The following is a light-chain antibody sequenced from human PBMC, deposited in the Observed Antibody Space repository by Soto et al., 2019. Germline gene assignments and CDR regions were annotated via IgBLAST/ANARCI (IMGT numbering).Light chain of an antibody. J-gene: IGKJ5*01. Sequence: VLAQSPGTLSLSPGGGATLSCRASQNINNNYLAWYQHKPGQAPRLLMYDASLRATGVPDRFSGSGSGTGFTLTITRLEPDDSAVYYCQQHGISHITFGQGTRLEIK. CDR3: QQHGISHIT. CDR1: QNINNNY. V-gene: IGKV3-20*01. CDR2: DAS.